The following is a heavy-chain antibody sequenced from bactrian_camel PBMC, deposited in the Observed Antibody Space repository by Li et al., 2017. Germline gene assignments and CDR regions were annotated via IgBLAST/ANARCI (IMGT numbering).Heavy chain of an antibody. CDR2: INSGGGST. Sequence: VQLVESGGGLVQPGGSLRLSCEASGFTFSDYLMSWVRQAPGKGLEWVSSINSGGGSTYYADSVKGRFTISRDNAKNMVYLQLNSLKTEDMAMYYCVANFVYWGQGTQVTVS. V-gene: IGHV3S40*01. J-gene: IGHJ6*01. CDR3: VANFVY. CDR1: GFTFSDYL.